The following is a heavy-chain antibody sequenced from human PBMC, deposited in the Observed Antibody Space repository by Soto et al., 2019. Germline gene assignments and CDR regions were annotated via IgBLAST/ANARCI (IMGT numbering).Heavy chain of an antibody. V-gene: IGHV1-3*01. Sequence: QVQLVQSGAEVKKPGASVKVSCKASGYTFTSYAMHWVRQAPGQRLEWMGWINAGNGNTKYSQKFQGRVTITRDTSASTAYMELSSLRSEDTAVYYCAREGNSGKYSGYDPNWFDPWGQGTLVTVSS. D-gene: IGHD5-12*01. CDR2: INAGNGNT. CDR3: AREGNSGKYSGYDPNWFDP. J-gene: IGHJ5*02. CDR1: GYTFTSYA.